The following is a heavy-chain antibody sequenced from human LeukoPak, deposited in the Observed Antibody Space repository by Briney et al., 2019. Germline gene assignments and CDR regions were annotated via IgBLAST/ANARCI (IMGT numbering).Heavy chain of an antibody. D-gene: IGHD3-22*01. J-gene: IGHJ4*02. CDR1: GFSFSTYA. Sequence: GGSLRLSCAASGFSFSTYAMRCVRQAPGEGLEWVAFISDGGSNKYYADSVKGRFTISRDNSKNTLYLQMNSLGAEDTAVYYCARDVYYYDSGGFYSWGPGTLVTVSS. CDR2: ISDGGSNK. CDR3: ARDVYYYDSGGFYS. V-gene: IGHV3-30*01.